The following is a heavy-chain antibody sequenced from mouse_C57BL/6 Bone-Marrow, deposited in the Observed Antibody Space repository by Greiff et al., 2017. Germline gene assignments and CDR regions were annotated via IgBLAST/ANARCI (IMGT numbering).Heavy chain of an antibody. V-gene: IGHV2-4*01. D-gene: IGHD1-1*01. CDR3: AVTTVVATDAMDD. CDR1: GFSLTSYG. J-gene: IGHJ4*01. Sequence: VKVEESGPGLVQPSQSLSITCTVSGFSLTSYGVHWVRQPPGKGLEWRGVLRSGGSTAYNAAFISRLGISKDNTKSQVFFKMNSLQADDTAIYYCAVTTVVATDAMDDWGQGTSVTVSS. CDR2: LRSGGST.